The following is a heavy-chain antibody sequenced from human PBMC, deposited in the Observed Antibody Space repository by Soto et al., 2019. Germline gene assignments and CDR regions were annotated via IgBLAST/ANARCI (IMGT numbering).Heavy chain of an antibody. J-gene: IGHJ4*02. CDR1: GFTFSSYW. Sequence: EVQLVESGGGLVQPGGSLRLSCAASGFTFSSYWMHWVRQAPGKGLVWVSRINSDGSSTSYADSVKGRFTISRDNAKNTLYLQMNSLRAEDTAVYYCARRGTMVRGVPKDGFDYWGQGTLVTVSS. CDR3: ARRGTMVRGVPKDGFDY. V-gene: IGHV3-74*01. D-gene: IGHD3-10*01. CDR2: INSDGSST.